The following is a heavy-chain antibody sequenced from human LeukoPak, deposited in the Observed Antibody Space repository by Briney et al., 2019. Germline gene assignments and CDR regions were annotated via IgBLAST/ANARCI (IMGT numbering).Heavy chain of an antibody. Sequence: SETLSLTCTVSGGSISSYYWSWIRQPPGKGLEWIGYIYYSGSTNYNPSLKSRVTISVDTSKNQFSLKLSSVTAADTAVYYCARDLYSSGWYGYYYYMDVWGKGTTVTVSS. CDR3: ARDLYSSGWYGYYYYMDV. CDR1: GGSISSYY. D-gene: IGHD6-19*01. CDR2: IYYSGST. V-gene: IGHV4-59*01. J-gene: IGHJ6*03.